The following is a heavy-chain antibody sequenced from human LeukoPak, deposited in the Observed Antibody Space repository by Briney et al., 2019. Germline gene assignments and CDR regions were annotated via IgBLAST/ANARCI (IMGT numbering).Heavy chain of an antibody. D-gene: IGHD3-10*01. J-gene: IGHJ4*02. CDR1: GYSFTNSW. CDR2: IDPGDSDT. CDR3: ARRSGTSRWGFDY. Sequence: GESLKISCKGSGYSFTNSWIAWVRQMPGKGLEWMGNIDPGDSDTTYSPSFQGQVTISADKSISTAYLQWSSLKASDTAMYYCARRSGTSRWGFDYWGQGTLVTVSS. V-gene: IGHV5-51*01.